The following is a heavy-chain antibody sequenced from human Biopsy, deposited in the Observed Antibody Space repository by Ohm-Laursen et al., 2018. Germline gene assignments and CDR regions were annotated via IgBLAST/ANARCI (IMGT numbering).Heavy chain of an antibody. CDR2: INHSGRT. J-gene: IGHJ6*02. D-gene: IGHD3-22*01. V-gene: IGHV4-34*01. CDR1: GESFNGYY. Sequence: SETLSLTWAVYGESFNGYYWSWIRQTPGKGLEWIGEINHSGRTNYNPSLKSRVTISVDTSKNQFSLKVRSVTAEDTAVYYCVRGVDYYDPYHYYALDVWGQGTTVTVSS. CDR3: VRGVDYYDPYHYYALDV.